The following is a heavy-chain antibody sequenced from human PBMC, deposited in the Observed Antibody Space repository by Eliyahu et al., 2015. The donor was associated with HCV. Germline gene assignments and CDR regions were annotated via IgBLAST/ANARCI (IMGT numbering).Heavy chain of an antibody. D-gene: IGHD6-19*01. CDR1: XGSITPYX. CDR3: ASGGGGIAVTGTGGWFDP. Sequence: QVQLQESGPGLVKPSETLSLTCTVSXGSITPYXWSWIRQPPGKGLEWIGYIHYSGSTNYNPSLKSRVTISVDTSKNQFSLNLTSVTAADTAIYYCASGGGGIAVTGTGGWFDPWGQGTLITVSS. V-gene: IGHV4-59*01. J-gene: IGHJ5*02. CDR2: IHYSGST.